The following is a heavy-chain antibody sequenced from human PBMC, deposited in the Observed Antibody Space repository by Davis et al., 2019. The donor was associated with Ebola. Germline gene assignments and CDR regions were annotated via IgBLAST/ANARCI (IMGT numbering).Heavy chain of an antibody. J-gene: IGHJ6*02. CDR3: ARGAWGVFGVVISSYYYGMDV. V-gene: IGHV1-24*01. CDR1: GYTLTELS. Sequence: ASVKVSCKVSGYTLTELSMHWVRQAPGKGLEWMGGFDPEDGETIYAQKFQGRVTMTEDTSTDTAYMELSSLRSEDTAVYYCARGAWGVFGVVISSYYYGMDVWGQGTTVTVSS. CDR2: FDPEDGET. D-gene: IGHD3-3*01.